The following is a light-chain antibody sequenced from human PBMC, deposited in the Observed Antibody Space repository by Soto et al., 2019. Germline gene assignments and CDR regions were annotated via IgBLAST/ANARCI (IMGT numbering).Light chain of an antibody. V-gene: IGLV2-14*01. CDR3: SPFTTDSTYV. J-gene: IGLJ1*01. CDR1: SSDVGANIF. CDR2: TVS. Sequence: QSVLTQPASVSGSPGQSITISCTGTSSDVGANIFVSWYQQHPGKVSKLMIYTVSSRPSGVSQRFSGSKSGNTASLTISGLQAEDEADYYCSPFTTDSTYVFGTGTKVTVL.